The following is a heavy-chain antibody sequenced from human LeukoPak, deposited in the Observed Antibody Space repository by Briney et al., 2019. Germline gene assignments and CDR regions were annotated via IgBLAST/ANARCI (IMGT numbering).Heavy chain of an antibody. V-gene: IGHV1-2*02. Sequence: ASVKVSCKASGYTFTGYYMHWVRQAPGQGLEWMGWINPNSGGTNYAQKFQGRVTMTRDTSISTAYMELSRLRSDDTAVYYRASSFMVATYLDYWGQGTLVTVSS. CDR2: INPNSGGT. CDR1: GYTFTGYY. J-gene: IGHJ4*02. D-gene: IGHD5-12*01. CDR3: ASSFMVATYLDY.